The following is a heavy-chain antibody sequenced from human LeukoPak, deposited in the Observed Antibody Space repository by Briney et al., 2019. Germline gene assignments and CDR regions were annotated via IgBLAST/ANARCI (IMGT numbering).Heavy chain of an antibody. CDR1: GFTFSSYG. CDR3: ARELGYCSSTSCYSCGY. D-gene: IGHD2-2*02. V-gene: IGHV3-30*02. J-gene: IGHJ4*02. CDR2: IRYDGSNK. Sequence: GGSLRLSCAASGFTFSSYGMHWVRQAPGKGLEWVAFIRYDGSNKYYADSVKGRFTISRDNAKNTRYLQMNSLRAEDTAVYYCARELGYCSSTSCYSCGYWGQGTLVTVSS.